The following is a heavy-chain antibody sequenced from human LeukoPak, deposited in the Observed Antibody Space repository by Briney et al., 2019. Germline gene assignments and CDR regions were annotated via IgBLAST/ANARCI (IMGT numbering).Heavy chain of an antibody. J-gene: IGHJ5*02. CDR3: ARGKTSQNIVTRKTYNWFDP. V-gene: IGHV3-64*02. CDR2: ISSDGGST. CDR1: GFTFTTYP. D-gene: IGHD2/OR15-2a*01. Sequence: PGGSLRLSCAASGFTFTTYPMHWVRQSPGKGLEYVSAISSDGGSTYYADSVKGRFTISRDNSKNRLYLQMGSLRTDDMAVYYCARGKTSQNIVTRKTYNWFDPWGQGTLVTVSS.